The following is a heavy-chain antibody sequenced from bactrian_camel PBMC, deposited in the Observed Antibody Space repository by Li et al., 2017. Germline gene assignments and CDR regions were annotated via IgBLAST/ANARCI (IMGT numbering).Heavy chain of an antibody. V-gene: IGHV3S67*01. J-gene: IGHJ4*01. CDR1: GFTFSSYA. Sequence: VQLVESGGGLVQPGESLRISCAASGFTFSSYAMTWVRQAPGKQCELVSMIRSDGATTHADSVKGRFTISRDNAKKTVYLQMNSLKPEDTAVYYCAADLNPATWTGYPCSRIFHYWSQGTQVTVS. CDR2: IRSDGAT. CDR3: AADLNPATWTGYPCSRIFHY. D-gene: IGHD3*01.